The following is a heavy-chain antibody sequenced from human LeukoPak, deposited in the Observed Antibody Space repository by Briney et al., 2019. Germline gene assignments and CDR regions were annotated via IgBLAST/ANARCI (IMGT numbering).Heavy chain of an antibody. V-gene: IGHV4-59*02. J-gene: IGHJ6*02. D-gene: IGHD6-13*01. CDR1: GGSVSSYY. CDR3: ARDPVAAAGDYYYGMDV. CDR2: IYYSGST. Sequence: PSETLSLTCTVSGGSVSSYYWSWIRQPPGKGLEWIGYIYYSGSTNYNPSLKSRVTISVDTSKNQFSLKLSSVTAADTAVYYCARDPVAAAGDYYYGMDVWGQGTTVTASS.